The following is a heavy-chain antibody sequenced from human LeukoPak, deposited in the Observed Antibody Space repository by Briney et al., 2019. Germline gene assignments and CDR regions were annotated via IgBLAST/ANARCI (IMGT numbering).Heavy chain of an antibody. V-gene: IGHV3-30*02. D-gene: IGHD3-3*01. J-gene: IGHJ6*03. CDR2: IRYDGSNK. Sequence: GGSLRLSCAASGFTFSSYGMHWVRQAPGKGLEWVAFIRYDGSNKYYADSVKGRFTISRDNFKNTLYLQMNSLRAEDTAVYYCAKAAPYDFWSGYYYYYYYMDVWGKGTTVTVSS. CDR3: AKAAPYDFWSGYYYYYYYMDV. CDR1: GFTFSSYG.